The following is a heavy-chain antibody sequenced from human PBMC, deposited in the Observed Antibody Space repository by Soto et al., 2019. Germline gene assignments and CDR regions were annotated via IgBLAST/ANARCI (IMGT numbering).Heavy chain of an antibody. D-gene: IGHD3-10*02. V-gene: IGHV3-48*03. Sequence: PGGSLRLSCAASGFTFSSYEMNWVRQAPGKGLEWVSYINSVATAIPYADSVKGSCTISRDDATTTQYLLMHSLRVEDTGISECARGGQVLQYVDYVPPAKCCDPWGQGTLVTVSS. CDR1: GFTFSSYE. CDR3: ARGGQVLQYVDYVPPAKCCDP. CDR2: INSVATAI. J-gene: IGHJ5*02.